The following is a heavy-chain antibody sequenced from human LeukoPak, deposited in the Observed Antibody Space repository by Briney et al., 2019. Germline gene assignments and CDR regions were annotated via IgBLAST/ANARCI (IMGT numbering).Heavy chain of an antibody. CDR1: GYTFTGYY. Sequence: ASVKVSCKASGYTFTGYYMHLVRQAPGQGLEWMGRINPNSGGTSYAEKFQGRVTMTRDTSISTADIELSRLRSDDTAVYYCARLFVSSPNYWGQGTLVTVSS. J-gene: IGHJ4*02. CDR2: INPNSGGT. CDR3: ARLFVSSPNY. D-gene: IGHD2-15*01. V-gene: IGHV1-2*06.